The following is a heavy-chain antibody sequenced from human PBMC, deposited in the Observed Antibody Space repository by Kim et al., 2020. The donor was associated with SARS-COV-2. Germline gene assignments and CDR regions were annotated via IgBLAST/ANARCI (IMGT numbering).Heavy chain of an antibody. CDR3: ARDASTAYGSAGLPFDF. CDR2: TSGRPGGT. J-gene: IGHJ4*02. V-gene: IGHV3-23*01. CDR1: GFSISSYA. Sequence: GGSLRLSCAASGFSISSYAMSWVRQAPGKGLEWVAATSGRPGGTFYADSVKGRFTISRDNAKNTLDLQMNSLRAEDTAVYYCARDASTAYGSAGLPFDFWGQGDLVTVSS. D-gene: IGHD2-21*02.